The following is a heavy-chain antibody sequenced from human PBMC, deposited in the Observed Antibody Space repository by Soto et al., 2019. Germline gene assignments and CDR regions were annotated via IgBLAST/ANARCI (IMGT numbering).Heavy chain of an antibody. CDR3: ARDLLKTSLRFLEWLTDYYYYYGMDV. D-gene: IGHD3-3*01. V-gene: IGHV3-21*01. CDR1: GFTFSSYS. J-gene: IGHJ6*02. CDR2: ISSSSSYI. Sequence: VGSLRLSCAASGFTFSSYSMNWVRQAPGKGLEWVSSISSSSSYIYYADSVKGRFTISRDNAKNSLYLQMNSLRAEDTAVYYCARDLLKTSLRFLEWLTDYYYYYGMDVWGQGTTVTVSS.